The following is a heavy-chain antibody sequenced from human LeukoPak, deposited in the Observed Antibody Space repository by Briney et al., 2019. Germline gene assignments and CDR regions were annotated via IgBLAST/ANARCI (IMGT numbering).Heavy chain of an antibody. Sequence: GGSLRLSRAASGFTFSSYAMHWVRQAPGKGLEWVAVISYDGSNKYYADSVKGRFTISRDNSKNTLYLQMNSLRAEDTAVYYCARPLEYSSSSGLGYYYYMDVWGKGTTVTVSS. J-gene: IGHJ6*03. CDR3: ARPLEYSSSSGLGYYYYMDV. CDR2: ISYDGSNK. D-gene: IGHD6-6*01. CDR1: GFTFSSYA. V-gene: IGHV3-30*04.